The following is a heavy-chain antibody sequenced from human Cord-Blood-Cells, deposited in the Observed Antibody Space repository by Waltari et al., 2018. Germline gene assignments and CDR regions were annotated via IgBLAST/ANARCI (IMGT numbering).Heavy chain of an antibody. CDR2: IYYSGST. V-gene: IGHV4-39*07. CDR1: GGSISSSSYY. J-gene: IGHJ4*02. Sequence: QLQLQESGPGLVKPSETLSLTCTVSGGSISSSSYYWVWIRQPPGKGLEWIGSIYYSGSTYYHPSLQSRVTISVDTSKNQFSLKLSSVTAADTAVYYCARQEYCGGDCYYDYWGQGTRVTVSS. CDR3: ARQEYCGGDCYYDY. D-gene: IGHD2-21*02.